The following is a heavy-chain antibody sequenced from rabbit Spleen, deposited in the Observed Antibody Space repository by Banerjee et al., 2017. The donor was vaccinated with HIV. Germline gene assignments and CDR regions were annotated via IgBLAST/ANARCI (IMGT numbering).Heavy chain of an antibody. CDR1: GFSFSGNYW. D-gene: IGHD8-1*01. J-gene: IGHJ4*01. CDR2: IAAGSSGNT. V-gene: IGHV1S40*01. Sequence: QSLEESGGDLVKPGASLTLTCTASGFSFSGNYWLCWVRQAPGKGLEWIACIAAGSSGNTYYASWAKGRFTISTTSSTAVTLQMTSLTAADTATYFCARDGDARSRYYFDLWGPGTLVTVS. CDR3: ARDGDARSRYYFDL.